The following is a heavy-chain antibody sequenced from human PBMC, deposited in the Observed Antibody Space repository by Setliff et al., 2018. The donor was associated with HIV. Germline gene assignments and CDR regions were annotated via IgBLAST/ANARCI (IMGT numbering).Heavy chain of an antibody. J-gene: IGHJ4*01. V-gene: IGHV4-61*09. D-gene: IGHD5-12*01. CDR3: ARDARWLQFPYFDY. Sequence: SETLSLTCTVSGGSITSGNYFWTWIRQPAGKGLEWIGHIYTDGSTNYNPSFRSRVTISVDSSKNQFSLRLSSVTAADTAVYYCARDARWLQFPYFDYWGQGTLVTVSS. CDR2: IYTDGST. CDR1: GGSITSGNYF.